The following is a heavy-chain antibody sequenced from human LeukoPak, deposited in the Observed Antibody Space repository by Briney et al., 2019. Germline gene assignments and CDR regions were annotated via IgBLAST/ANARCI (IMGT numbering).Heavy chain of an antibody. CDR3: AKCRTSCQANGFDV. Sequence: PGRSLRLSCAASGFTFSSYGMHWVRQAPGKGLEWVAVIWYDGSNKYYADSVKGRFTISRDDSKNTLYLQMDSLRAEDTAIYYCAKCRTSCQANGFDVWGQGTMVTVSS. CDR1: GFTFSSYG. J-gene: IGHJ3*01. V-gene: IGHV3-33*06. D-gene: IGHD1-14*01. CDR2: IWYDGSNK.